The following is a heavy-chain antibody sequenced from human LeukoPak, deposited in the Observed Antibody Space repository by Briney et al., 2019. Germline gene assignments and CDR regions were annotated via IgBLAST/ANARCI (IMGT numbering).Heavy chain of an antibody. J-gene: IGHJ5*02. V-gene: IGHV4-38-2*02. D-gene: IGHD2/OR15-2a*01. CDR3: ARGNEGHYCDTVSCLTWFDP. CDR1: GYSISSGYY. CDR2: IYHSGST. Sequence: PSETLSLTCTVSGYSISSGYYWGWIRQPPGKGLEWIGSIYHSGSTYYNPSLKSRVTISVDTSKNQFSLKLSSVTAADTAVYYCARGNEGHYCDTVSCLTWFDPWGQGTLVTVSS.